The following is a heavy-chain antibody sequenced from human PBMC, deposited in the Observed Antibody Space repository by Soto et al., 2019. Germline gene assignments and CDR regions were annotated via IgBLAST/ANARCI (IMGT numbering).Heavy chain of an antibody. CDR3: ARNPFSSGWTGGAYGMDV. J-gene: IGHJ6*02. D-gene: IGHD6-19*01. Sequence: EVQLVESGGGLVQPGGSLRLSCAASGFTFSSYDMHWVRQATGKGLEWVSAIGTAGDTYYPGSVKGRFTISRENAKNSLYLQMNSLRAGDTAVYYCARNPFSSGWTGGAYGMDVWGQGTTVTVSS. V-gene: IGHV3-13*01. CDR2: IGTAGDT. CDR1: GFTFSSYD.